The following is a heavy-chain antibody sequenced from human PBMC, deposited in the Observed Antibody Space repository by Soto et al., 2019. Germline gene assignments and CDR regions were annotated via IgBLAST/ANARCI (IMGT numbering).Heavy chain of an antibody. Sequence: GGSLRLSCAASGFTFSSYGMHWVRQAPGKGLEWVAVISYDGSNKYYADSVKGRFTISRDNSKNTLYLQMNSLRAEDTAVYYCAKEGLSGRGWYYYIHYWGKGTLVTVS. CDR2: ISYDGSNK. V-gene: IGHV3-30*18. J-gene: IGHJ4*02. D-gene: IGHD6-19*01. CDR1: GFTFSSYG. CDR3: AKEGLSGRGWYYYIHY.